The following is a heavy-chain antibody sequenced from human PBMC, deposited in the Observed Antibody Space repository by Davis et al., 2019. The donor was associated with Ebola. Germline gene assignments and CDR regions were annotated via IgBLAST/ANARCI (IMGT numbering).Heavy chain of an antibody. CDR1: GFTFSNYW. CDR3: AIANRGPVADTGDY. V-gene: IGHV3-7*03. D-gene: IGHD6-19*01. J-gene: IGHJ4*02. Sequence: GESLKISCAASGFTFSNYWMSWVRQAPVKGLGWVANIKQDGSQKQYVDSVKGRFTISRDNAKSSLYLQMDSLRAEDTAVYYCAIANRGPVADTGDYWGLGTLVTVSS. CDR2: IKQDGSQK.